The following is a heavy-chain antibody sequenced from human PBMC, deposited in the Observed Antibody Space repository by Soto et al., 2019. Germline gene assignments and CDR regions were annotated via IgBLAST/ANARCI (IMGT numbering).Heavy chain of an antibody. CDR2: ISSDGTNK. Sequence: QVRLVESGGGVVQPGRSLRLSCAASGFTFDGYIMHWVRLAAGKGLQWVALISSDGTNKYYADSVTGRFTISRDNAKNTLFLQMNSLRPEDTAVYYCAKDRHYPRDYFHYWGQGTLVTVSS. V-gene: IGHV3-30*18. J-gene: IGHJ4*02. D-gene: IGHD3-10*01. CDR1: GFTFDGYI. CDR3: AKDRHYPRDYFHY.